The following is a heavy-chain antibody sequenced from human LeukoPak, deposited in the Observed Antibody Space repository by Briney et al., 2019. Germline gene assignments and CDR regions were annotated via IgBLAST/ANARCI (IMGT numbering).Heavy chain of an antibody. Sequence: PSETLSLTCTVSGGSISSSNYYWGWIRQPPGKGLEWIGSIYYSGSTYYNPSLKSRVTISVDTSKNQFSLKLSSVTAADTAVYYCARAIFGVVTLDYWGQGTLVTVSS. V-gene: IGHV4-39*01. CDR1: GGSISSSNYY. CDR3: ARAIFGVVTLDY. D-gene: IGHD3-3*01. CDR2: IYYSGST. J-gene: IGHJ4*02.